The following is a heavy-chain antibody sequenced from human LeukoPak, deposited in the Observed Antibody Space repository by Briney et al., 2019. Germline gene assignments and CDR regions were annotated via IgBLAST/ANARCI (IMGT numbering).Heavy chain of an antibody. CDR3: ARLPRVATMARPPYGGINWFDP. J-gene: IGHJ5*02. Sequence: ASETLSLTCTVSGGSISSSSYYWGWIRQPPGKGLEWIGEINHSGSTNYNPSLKSRVTISVDTSKNQFSLKLSSVTAADTAVYYCARLPRVATMARPPYGGINWFDPWGQGTLVTVSS. V-gene: IGHV4-39*07. D-gene: IGHD5-12*01. CDR2: INHSGST. CDR1: GGSISSSSYY.